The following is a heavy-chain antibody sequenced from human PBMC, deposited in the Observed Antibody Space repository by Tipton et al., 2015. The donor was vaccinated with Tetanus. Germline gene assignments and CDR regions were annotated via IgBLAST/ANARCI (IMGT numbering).Heavy chain of an antibody. CDR3: ARDGVEDYDDAFDI. CDR2: ISSSSSYI. CDR1: GFTFSSYS. V-gene: IGHV3-21*01. J-gene: IGHJ3*02. Sequence: GSLRLSCAASGFTFSSYSMNWVRQAPGKGLEWVSSISSSSSYIYYADSVKGRFTISRDNAKNSLYLQMDSLRAEDTAVYYCARDGVEDYDDAFDIWGQGTMVTVSS. D-gene: IGHD3-22*01.